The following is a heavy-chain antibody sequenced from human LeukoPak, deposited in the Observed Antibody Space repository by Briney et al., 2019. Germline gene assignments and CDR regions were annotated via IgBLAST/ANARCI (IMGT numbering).Heavy chain of an antibody. CDR1: GGSISSSNW. J-gene: IGHJ5*02. CDR3: ARMASSSWYLAGRSVWFDP. CDR2: IYHSGST. Sequence: PSETLSLTCAVSGGSISSSNWWSWVRQPPGKGLEWIGEIYHSGSTNYNPSLKSRVTISVDKSKNQFSLKLSSVTAADTAVYYCARMASSSWYLAGRSVWFDPWGQGTLVTVSS. V-gene: IGHV4-4*02. D-gene: IGHD6-13*01.